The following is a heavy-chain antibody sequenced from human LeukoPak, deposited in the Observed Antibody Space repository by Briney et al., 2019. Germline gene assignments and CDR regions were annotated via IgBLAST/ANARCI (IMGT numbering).Heavy chain of an antibody. Sequence: SGPTLVNPTQILTLTCTFSGFSLSTSGVGVGWIRQPPGKALEWLALLYWDDDKSYSLSLKSRLTITKDNSKNQVVRKLTNMDPVDTATYCCTHRMVVAATRYALDVWGQGTMVTVSS. D-gene: IGHD2-15*01. V-gene: IGHV2-5*02. CDR1: GFSLSTSGVG. J-gene: IGHJ3*01. CDR2: LYWDDDK. CDR3: THRMVVAATRYALDV.